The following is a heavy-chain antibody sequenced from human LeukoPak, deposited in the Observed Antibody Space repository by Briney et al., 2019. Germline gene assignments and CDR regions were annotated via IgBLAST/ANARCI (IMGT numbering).Heavy chain of an antibody. D-gene: IGHD3-10*02. CDR2: IYSGDRT. Sequence: GGSLRLSCAASGLIVSSNYMGWVRQAPGKGLEWVSLIYSGDRTYYADSVKGRFTISRDNYKNTLYLQMNSLRAEDTAVYYCAELGITMIGGVWGKGTTVTISS. V-gene: IGHV3-66*01. CDR1: GLIVSSNY. J-gene: IGHJ6*04. CDR3: AELGITMIGGV.